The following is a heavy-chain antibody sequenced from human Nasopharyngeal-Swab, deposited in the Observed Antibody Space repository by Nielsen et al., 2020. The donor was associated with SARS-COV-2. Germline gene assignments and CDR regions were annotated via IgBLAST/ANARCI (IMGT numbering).Heavy chain of an antibody. Sequence: SETLSLTCAVYGGSFSGYYWSWIRQPPGKGLEWIGEINHSGSTNYNPSLKSRVTISVDTSKNQFSLKLSSVTAADTAVYYCARQHQLLGDYWGQGTLVTVSS. D-gene: IGHD2-2*01. CDR2: INHSGST. CDR1: GGSFSGYY. CDR3: ARQHQLLGDY. J-gene: IGHJ4*02. V-gene: IGHV4-34*01.